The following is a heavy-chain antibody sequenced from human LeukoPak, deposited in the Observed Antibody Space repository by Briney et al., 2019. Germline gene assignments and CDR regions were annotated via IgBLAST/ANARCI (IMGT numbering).Heavy chain of an antibody. CDR1: GFTFSNYA. J-gene: IGHJ4*02. CDR3: ARDSTSPFDY. Sequence: PGGSLRLSCAASGFTFSNYAMSWVRQAPGKGLEWVSAISINNGNTYYADSVKGRFTISRDNSKNTLYLQMNSLRAEDTAVYYCARDSTSPFDYWGQGTLVTVSS. D-gene: IGHD3-3*02. CDR2: ISINNGNT. V-gene: IGHV3-23*01.